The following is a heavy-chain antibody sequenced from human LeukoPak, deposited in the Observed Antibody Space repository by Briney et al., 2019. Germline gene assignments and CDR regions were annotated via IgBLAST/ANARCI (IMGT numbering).Heavy chain of an antibody. Sequence: ASETLSLTCTVSGGSISSYYWSWIRQPPGKGLEWIGYIYYSGSTNYNPSLKSRVTISVDTSKNQFSLKLSSVTAADTAVYYCARGTGGATYFDYWGQGTLVTVSS. V-gene: IGHV4-59*01. CDR1: GGSISSYY. CDR2: IYYSGST. D-gene: IGHD1-26*01. J-gene: IGHJ4*02. CDR3: ARGTGGATYFDY.